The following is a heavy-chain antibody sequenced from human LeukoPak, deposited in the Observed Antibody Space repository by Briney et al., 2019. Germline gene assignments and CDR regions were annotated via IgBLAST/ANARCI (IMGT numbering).Heavy chain of an antibody. J-gene: IGHJ4*02. CDR1: GFTFSSYG. CDR2: IWYDGSNK. CDR3: AMGGPYGDYKTPFDY. D-gene: IGHD4-17*01. Sequence: GRSLRLSCAASGFTFSSYGMHWVRQAPGKGLEWVAVIWYDGSNKYYADSVKGRFTISRDNSENTLYLQMNSLRGEDTAVYYCAMGGPYGDYKTPFDYWGEGALVTVSS. V-gene: IGHV3-33*01.